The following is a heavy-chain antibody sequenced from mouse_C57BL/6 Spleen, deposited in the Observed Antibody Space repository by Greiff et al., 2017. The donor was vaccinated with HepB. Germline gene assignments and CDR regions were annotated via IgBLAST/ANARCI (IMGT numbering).Heavy chain of an antibody. CDR3: AVKSYGWFAY. Sequence: EVQLQESGPELVKPGASVKISCKASGYSFTGYYMNWVKQSPEKSLEWIGEINPSTGGTTYNQKFKAKATLTVDKSSSTAYMQLKSLTSEDSAVYYCAVKSYGWFAYWGQGTLVTVSA. V-gene: IGHV1-42*01. CDR2: INPSTGGT. J-gene: IGHJ3*01. CDR1: GYSFTGYY. D-gene: IGHD2-12*01.